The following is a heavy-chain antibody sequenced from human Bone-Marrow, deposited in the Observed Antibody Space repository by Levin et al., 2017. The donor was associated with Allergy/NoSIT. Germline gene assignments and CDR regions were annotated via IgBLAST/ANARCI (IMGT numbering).Heavy chain of an antibody. CDR2: ISSNGGST. Sequence: TGESLKISCAASGFTFSSYAMHWVRQAPGKGLEYVSAISSNGGSTYYANSVKGRFTISRDNSKNTLYLQMGSLRAEDMAVYYCARDYGSGSYYSYYFDYWGQGTLVTVSS. CDR3: ARDYGSGSYYSYYFDY. CDR1: GFTFSSYA. D-gene: IGHD3-10*01. V-gene: IGHV3-64*01. J-gene: IGHJ4*02.